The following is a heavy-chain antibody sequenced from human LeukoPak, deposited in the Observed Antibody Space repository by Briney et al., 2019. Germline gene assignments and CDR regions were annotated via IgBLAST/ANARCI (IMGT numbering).Heavy chain of an antibody. CDR1: GFTFSSYS. Sequence: GGSLRLSCAASGFTFSSYSMNWVRQAPGKGLEWVSAISGSGGSTYYADSVKGRFTISRDNSKNTLYLQMNSLRAEDTAVYYCANFEEYYYDSSGYDFDYWGQGTLVTVSS. CDR2: ISGSGGST. D-gene: IGHD3-22*01. V-gene: IGHV3-23*01. J-gene: IGHJ4*02. CDR3: ANFEEYYYDSSGYDFDY.